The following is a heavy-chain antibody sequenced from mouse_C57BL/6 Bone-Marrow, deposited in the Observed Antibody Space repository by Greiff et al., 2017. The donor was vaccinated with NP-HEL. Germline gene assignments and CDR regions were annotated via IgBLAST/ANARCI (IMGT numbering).Heavy chain of an antibody. CDR2: ISYDGSN. CDR1: GYSITSGYY. CDR3: AREGMGLRQGYYFDY. Sequence: VQLKESGPGLVKPSQSLSLTCSVTGYSITSGYYWNWIRQFPGNKLEWMGYISYDGSNNYNPSLKNRISITRDTSKNQFFLKLNSVTTEDTATYYCAREGMGLRQGYYFDYWGQGTTLTVSS. J-gene: IGHJ2*01. D-gene: IGHD2-4*01. V-gene: IGHV3-6*01.